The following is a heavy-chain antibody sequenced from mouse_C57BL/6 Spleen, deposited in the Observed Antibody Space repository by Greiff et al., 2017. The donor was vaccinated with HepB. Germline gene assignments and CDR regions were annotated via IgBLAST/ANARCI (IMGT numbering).Heavy chain of an antibody. CDR2: IDPSDSYT. J-gene: IGHJ3*01. CDR1: GYTFTSYW. Sequence: QVQLQQPGAELVMPGASVKLSCKASGYTFTSYWMHWVKQRPGQGLEWIGEIDPSDSYTNYNQKFKGKSTLTVDKSSSTAYMQLSSLTSEDSAVYYCARTRYSSPFAYWGQGTLVTVSA. CDR3: ARTRYSSPFAY. V-gene: IGHV1-69*01. D-gene: IGHD1-1*01.